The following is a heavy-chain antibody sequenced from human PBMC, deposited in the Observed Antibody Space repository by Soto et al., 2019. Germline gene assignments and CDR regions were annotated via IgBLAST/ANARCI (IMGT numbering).Heavy chain of an antibody. D-gene: IGHD3-10*01. CDR2: IIPILGIA. Sequence: QVQLVQSGAEVKKPGSSVKVSCKASGGTFSSYTISWVRQAPGQGLEWMGRIIPILGIANYAQKFQGRVTITADKSTSTAYMELSSLRSEDTAVYYCARGLKGSVGFYFDYWGQRTLVTVSS. J-gene: IGHJ4*02. CDR3: ARGLKGSVGFYFDY. V-gene: IGHV1-69*02. CDR1: GGTFSSYT.